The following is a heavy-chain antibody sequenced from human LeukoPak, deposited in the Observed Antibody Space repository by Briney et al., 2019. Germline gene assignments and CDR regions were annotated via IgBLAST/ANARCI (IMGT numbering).Heavy chain of an antibody. J-gene: IGHJ4*02. D-gene: IGHD3-10*01. CDR3: AKGGPHYGSGSYYAFDY. CDR2: IIPIFGTA. V-gene: IGHV1-69*01. CDR1: GGTFSSYA. Sequence: SVKVSCKASGGTFSSYAISWVRQAPGQGLEWMGGIIPIFGTANYAQKFQGRVTITADESTSTAYMELSSLRSEDTAVYYCAKGGPHYGSGSYYAFDYWGQGTLVTVSS.